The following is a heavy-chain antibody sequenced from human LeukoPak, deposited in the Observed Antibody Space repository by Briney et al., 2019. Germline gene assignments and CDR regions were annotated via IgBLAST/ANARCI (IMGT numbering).Heavy chain of an antibody. CDR2: IWYDGSNK. V-gene: IGHV3-33*01. J-gene: IGHJ4*02. CDR1: GFTFSSYG. Sequence: PGGSLRLSCAASGFTFSSYGMHWVRQAPGKGLERGAVIWYDGSNKYYADSVKGRFTTSRDNSKNTLYLQMTSLRAEETAVYYCARGDYLDYWGKGTLVTVSS. CDR3: ARGDYLDY. D-gene: IGHD3-16*01.